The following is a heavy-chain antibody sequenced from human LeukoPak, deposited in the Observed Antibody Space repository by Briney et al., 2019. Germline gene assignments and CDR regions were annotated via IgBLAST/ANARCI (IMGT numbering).Heavy chain of an antibody. V-gene: IGHV1-2*02. CDR2: INPNSGGT. J-gene: IGHJ4*02. CDR3: ARASSPYSSSWYSFDY. CDR1: GYTFTGYY. Sequence: ASVKVSCKASGYTFTGYYMHWVRQAPGQGLEWMGWINPNSGGTNYAQKFHGRVTMTRDTSISTAYMELSRLRSDDTAVYYCARASSPYSSSWYSFDYWGQGTLVTVSS. D-gene: IGHD6-13*01.